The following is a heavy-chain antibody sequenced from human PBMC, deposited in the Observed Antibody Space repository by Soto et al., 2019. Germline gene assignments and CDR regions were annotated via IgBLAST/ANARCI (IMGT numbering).Heavy chain of an antibody. CDR3: ARERSGAWFGELLKDY. V-gene: IGHV4-39*02. J-gene: IGHJ4*02. Sequence: QLQLQESGPGLVKPSETLSLTCTVSGGSISSSSYYWGWIRQPPGKGLEWIGSIYYSGSTYYNPSLKSRGTISVDTSKNQFSLKLSSVTAADTAVYYCARERSGAWFGELLKDYWGQGTLVTVSS. CDR1: GGSISSSSYY. D-gene: IGHD3-10*01. CDR2: IYYSGST.